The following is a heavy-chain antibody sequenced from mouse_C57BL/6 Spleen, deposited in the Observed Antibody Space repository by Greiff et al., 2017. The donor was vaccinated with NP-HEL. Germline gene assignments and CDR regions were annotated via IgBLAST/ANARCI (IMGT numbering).Heavy chain of an antibody. CDR2: ISNGGGST. V-gene: IGHV5-12*01. CDR1: GFTFSDYY. J-gene: IGHJ4*01. CDR3: ARQGYRIYAMDY. Sequence: EVKLVESGGGLVQPGGSLKLSCAASGFTFSDYYMYWVRQTPEKRLEWVAYISNGGGSTYYPDTVKGRFTISRDNAKNTLYLQMSRLKSEYTAMYYCARQGYRIYAMDYWGQGTSVTVSS. D-gene: IGHD2-2*01.